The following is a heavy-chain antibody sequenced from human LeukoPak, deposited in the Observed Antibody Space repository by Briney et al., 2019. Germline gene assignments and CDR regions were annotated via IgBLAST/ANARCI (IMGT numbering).Heavy chain of an antibody. CDR3: CSFGGGSYLLMSD. D-gene: IGHD3-16*02. CDR1: GYSISRGYY. CDR2: IFHSGST. Sequence: SETLSLTCTVSGYSISRGYYWGWIRQPPGKGLEWIGSIFHSGSTYHNPSLKSRVTISVYTSKNQFSLKVNSVTAADTAIYYCCSFGGGSYLLMSDWGKETLAPVSS. J-gene: IGHJ4*02. V-gene: IGHV4-38-2*02.